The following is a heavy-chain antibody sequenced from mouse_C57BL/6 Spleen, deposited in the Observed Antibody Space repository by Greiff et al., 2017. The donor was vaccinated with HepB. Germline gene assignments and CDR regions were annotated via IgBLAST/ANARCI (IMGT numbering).Heavy chain of an antibody. CDR2: IDPSDSET. D-gene: IGHD2-4*01. J-gene: IGHJ3*01. Sequence: QVQLQQPGAELVRPGSSVKLSCKASGYTFTSYWMHWVKQRPIQGLEWIGNIDPSDSETHYNQKFKDKATLTVDKSSSTPYMQRSSLASEDSAVYSCASRLDYSWFDYWGQGTLVTVSA. V-gene: IGHV1-52*01. CDR3: ASRLDYSWFDY. CDR1: GYTFTSYW.